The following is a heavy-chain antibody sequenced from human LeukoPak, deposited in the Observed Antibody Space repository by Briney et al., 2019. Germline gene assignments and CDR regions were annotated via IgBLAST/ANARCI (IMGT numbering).Heavy chain of an antibody. CDR2: ISATGGNT. V-gene: IGHV3-23*01. CDR1: GFTFSTYA. CDR3: AKGRGYLPGFTRAGDY. Sequence: GGSLRLSCAVSGFTFSTYAMSWVRQTPGKGLEWVSGISATGGNTYYSDSVKGRFTVSRDNSKDIMYLQMNSLRAEDTAAYYCAKGRGYLPGFTRAGDYWGQGTLVTVSS. D-gene: IGHD3-22*01. J-gene: IGHJ4*02.